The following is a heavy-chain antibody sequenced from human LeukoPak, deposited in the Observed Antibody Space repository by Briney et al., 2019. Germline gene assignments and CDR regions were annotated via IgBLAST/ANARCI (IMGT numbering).Heavy chain of an antibody. V-gene: IGHV1-3*01. CDR3: ARDSYMVRGVFDY. D-gene: IGHD3-10*01. Sequence: RASVKVSCKASGNTFTSYAMHWVRQAPGQRLEWMGWINAGNGNTKYSQKFQGRVTITRDTSASTAYMELSSLRSEDTAVYYCARDSYMVRGVFDYWGQGTLVTVSS. J-gene: IGHJ4*02. CDR2: INAGNGNT. CDR1: GNTFTSYA.